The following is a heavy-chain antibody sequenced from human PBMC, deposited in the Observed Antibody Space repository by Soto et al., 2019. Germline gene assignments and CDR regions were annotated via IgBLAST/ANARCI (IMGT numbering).Heavy chain of an antibody. D-gene: IGHD3-3*01. J-gene: IGHJ4*02. Sequence: LKISCKGSGYNFAGYWIAWVRQMPGKGLELMGIIYPSDSDTRYRPSFQGQVTISADKSISSAYLQWSSLRAPDTAMYYCARGGVSTRTFDYWGQGTPVTVSS. CDR3: ARGGVSTRTFDY. CDR2: IYPSDSDT. V-gene: IGHV5-51*01. CDR1: GYNFAGYW.